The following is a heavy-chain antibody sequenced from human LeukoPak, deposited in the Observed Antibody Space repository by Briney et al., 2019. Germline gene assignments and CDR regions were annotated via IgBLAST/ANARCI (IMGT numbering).Heavy chain of an antibody. Sequence: GGSLRLSCAASGFTFSSYSMNWVRQAPGKGLEWVSSISSISYISYADSVKGRFTISRDNAKNSLYLQMSSLRAEDTAVYYCARGSDGSGWVHSNWGQGTLVTVSS. CDR1: GFTFSSYS. V-gene: IGHV3-21*01. D-gene: IGHD6-19*01. J-gene: IGHJ4*02. CDR2: ISSISYI. CDR3: ARGSDGSGWVHSN.